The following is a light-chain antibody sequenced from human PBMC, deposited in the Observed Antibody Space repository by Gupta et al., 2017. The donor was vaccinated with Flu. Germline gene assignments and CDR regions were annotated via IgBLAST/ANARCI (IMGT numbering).Light chain of an antibody. Sequence: QSALTQSPSASGSPGHSVTISSTGTSSDVGGFNYVSWYQQHPGKVPTLMIYEVSQRPSGVPDRFSGSKSGYTASLTVSGLQAEDEADYYCSSYAGSDKDVFGTGTKVTVL. CDR3: SSYAGSDKDV. J-gene: IGLJ1*01. CDR2: EVS. V-gene: IGLV2-8*01. CDR1: SSDVGGFNY.